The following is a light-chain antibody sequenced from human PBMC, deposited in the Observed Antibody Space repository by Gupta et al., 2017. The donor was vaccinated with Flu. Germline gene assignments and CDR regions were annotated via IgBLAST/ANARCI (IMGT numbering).Light chain of an antibody. J-gene: IGKJ2*01. V-gene: IGKV1-9*01. CDR2: AAS. Sequence: PSFLSASVGDRVTITCRASQGIYSYLAWYQQKPGKAPKLLIYAASTLQSAVPSRFSGSGSGREFTLTIISLQPEDFATYYCQQLNTYPDTFGQGTKLEIK. CDR3: QQLNTYPDT. CDR1: QGIYSY.